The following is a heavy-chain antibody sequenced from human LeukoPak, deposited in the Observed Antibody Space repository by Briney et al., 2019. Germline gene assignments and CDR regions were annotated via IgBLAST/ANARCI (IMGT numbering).Heavy chain of an antibody. CDR2: ISYGGSNN. J-gene: IGHJ3*01. CDR3: ARDWTFTRFAGSSCCAFDV. V-gene: IGHV3-30*04. CDR1: GFTFSIYA. D-gene: IGHD2-15*01. Sequence: GDSLTLSCSASGFTFSIYAKLWVRQPPGKALEDVAVISYGGSNNYYADSVKGRFTISRDNSKNTLYLQMLRLSAECTAVYYGARDWTFTRFAGSSCCAFDVWGQGTMVTVSS.